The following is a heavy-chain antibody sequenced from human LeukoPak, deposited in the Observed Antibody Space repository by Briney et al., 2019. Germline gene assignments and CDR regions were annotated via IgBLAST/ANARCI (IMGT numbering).Heavy chain of an antibody. D-gene: IGHD6-25*01. Sequence: ASETLSLTCTVSGGSISSSSYYWGWIRQPPGKGLEWIGTIYYSGSTYYNPSLKSRVTISVDTSKNQFSLKLSSVTAADTAVYYCACSGSSAYNWFDPWGQGALVTVSS. CDR1: GGSISSSSYY. CDR2: IYYSGST. J-gene: IGHJ5*02. V-gene: IGHV4-39*01. CDR3: ACSGSSAYNWFDP.